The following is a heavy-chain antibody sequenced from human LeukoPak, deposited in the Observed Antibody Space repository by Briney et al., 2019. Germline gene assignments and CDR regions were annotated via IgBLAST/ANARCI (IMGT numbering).Heavy chain of an antibody. D-gene: IGHD6-19*01. CDR2: IYYSGST. CDR1: GGSISSYY. CDR3: ARGYSSGYGGPFEYFQH. Sequence: SETLSLTCTVSGGSISSYYWSWIRQPPGKGLEWIGYIYYSGSTNYNPSLKSQFPISVDTSKNQFSLKLSSVTAADTAVYYCARGYSSGYGGPFEYFQHWGQGTLVTVSS. J-gene: IGHJ1*01. V-gene: IGHV4-59*01.